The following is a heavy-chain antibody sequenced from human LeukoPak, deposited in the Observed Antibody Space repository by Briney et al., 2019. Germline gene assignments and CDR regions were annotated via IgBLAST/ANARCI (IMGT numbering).Heavy chain of an antibody. J-gene: IGHJ4*02. Sequence: GGSLRLSCAASGFTFSSHGMSWVRQAPGKGLEWVSSISSGSSYIYYADSVKGRFTISRDNAKNSLYLQMNSLRAEDTAVYYCARDTGSSGVLYYFDYWGQGTLVTVSS. D-gene: IGHD6-19*01. CDR3: ARDTGSSGVLYYFDY. V-gene: IGHV3-21*01. CDR1: GFTFSSHG. CDR2: ISSGSSYI.